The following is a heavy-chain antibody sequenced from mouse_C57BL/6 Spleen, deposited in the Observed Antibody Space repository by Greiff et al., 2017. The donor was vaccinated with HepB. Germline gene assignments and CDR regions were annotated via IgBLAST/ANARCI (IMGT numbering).Heavy chain of an antibody. V-gene: IGHV5-6*01. Sequence: EVMLVESGGDLVKPGGSLKLSCAASGFTFSSYGMSWVRQTPDKRLEWVATISSGGSYTYYPDSVKGRFTISRDNAKNTLYLQMSSLKSEDTAMYYCARYGYDGFDYWGQGTTLTVSS. CDR2: ISSGGSYT. CDR1: GFTFSSYG. J-gene: IGHJ2*01. CDR3: ARYGYDGFDY. D-gene: IGHD2-2*01.